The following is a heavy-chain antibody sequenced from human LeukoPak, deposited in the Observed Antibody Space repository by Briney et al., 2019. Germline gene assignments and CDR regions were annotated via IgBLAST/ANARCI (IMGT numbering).Heavy chain of an antibody. D-gene: IGHD2-2*01. CDR3: AREGGQQDIVVVPAAQYAFDI. J-gene: IGHJ3*02. CDR2: IYYSGST. CDR1: GGSISSYY. Sequence: SETLSLTCTVSGGSISSYYWSWIRQPPGKGLEWIGYIYYSGSTNYNPSLKSRVTISVDTSKNQFSLKLSSVTAADTAVYYCAREGGQQDIVVVPAAQYAFDIWGQGTMVTVSS. V-gene: IGHV4-59*01.